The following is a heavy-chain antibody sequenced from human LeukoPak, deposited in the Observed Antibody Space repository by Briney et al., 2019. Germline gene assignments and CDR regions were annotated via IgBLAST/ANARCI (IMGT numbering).Heavy chain of an antibody. CDR2: INPSGGST. D-gene: IGHD3-22*01. J-gene: IGHJ4*02. V-gene: IGHV1-46*01. CDR3: ARAVPDSGYSN. Sequence: ASVKVSCKASGYTFTSYYMHWVRQAPGQGLEWMGIINPSGGSTSYAQKFQGRVTTTRDMSTSTVYMELSSLRSEDTAVYYCARAVPDSGYSNWGQGTLVTVSS. CDR1: GYTFTSYY.